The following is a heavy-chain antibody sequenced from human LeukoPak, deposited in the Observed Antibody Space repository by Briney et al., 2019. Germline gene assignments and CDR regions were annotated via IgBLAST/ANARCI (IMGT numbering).Heavy chain of an antibody. CDR3: AKGDSYGYVR. J-gene: IGHJ4*02. CDR1: EFSFSSSG. Sequence: GGSLRLSCAASEFSFSSSGMHWVRQAPGKGLEWVTFIRNDGSKKYYADPVKGRFTISRDNSKNTLYLQMNSLRAEDTAVYYCAKGDSYGYVRWGQGTLVTVSS. CDR2: IRNDGSKK. V-gene: IGHV3-30*02. D-gene: IGHD5-18*01.